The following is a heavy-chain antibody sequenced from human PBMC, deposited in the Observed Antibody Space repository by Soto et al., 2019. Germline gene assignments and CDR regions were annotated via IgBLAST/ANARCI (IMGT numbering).Heavy chain of an antibody. D-gene: IGHD5-18*01. Sequence: PGGSLRLSCAASEFMFRSYSMSWVRQAPGKGLEWVSAISGTGGTTHYADSVKGRFSISRDNSKNTLSLQMNSLRAEDTAIYYCAKLNTAMAIHYYGMDVWGQGTTVTVSS. CDR1: EFMFRSYS. J-gene: IGHJ6*02. V-gene: IGHV3-23*01. CDR2: ISGTGGTT. CDR3: AKLNTAMAIHYYGMDV.